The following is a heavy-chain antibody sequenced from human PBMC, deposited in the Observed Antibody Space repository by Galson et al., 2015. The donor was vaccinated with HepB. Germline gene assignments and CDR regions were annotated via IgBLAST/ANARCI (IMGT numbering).Heavy chain of an antibody. Sequence: SVKVSCKASGGTFSSYAIFWVRQAPGQGLEWMGGIIPMYDIGNYAQKFQDRVTINADKSTSTAYMELSSLRSDDTAMYYCARAREEYTSSSGLSLWGQGTLVTVSP. V-gene: IGHV1-69*10. CDR2: IIPMYDIG. CDR1: GGTFSSYA. J-gene: IGHJ4*02. CDR3: ARAREEYTSSSGLSL. D-gene: IGHD6-6*01.